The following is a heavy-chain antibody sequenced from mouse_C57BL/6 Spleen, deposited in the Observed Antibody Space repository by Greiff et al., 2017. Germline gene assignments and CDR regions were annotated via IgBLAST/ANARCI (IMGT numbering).Heavy chain of an antibody. CDR3: HITTGPHWYFDV. V-gene: IGHV1-80*01. J-gene: IGHJ1*03. D-gene: IGHD1-1*01. CDR1: GYAFSSYW. CDR2: IYPGDGDT. Sequence: VQLQQPGAELVKPGASVKISCKASGYAFSSYWMNWVKQRPGKGLAWIGQIYPGDGDTHYNGKFKGKATLTADKSSSTAYMQLSSLTSEDSAVYACHITTGPHWYFDVWGTGTTVTVSS.